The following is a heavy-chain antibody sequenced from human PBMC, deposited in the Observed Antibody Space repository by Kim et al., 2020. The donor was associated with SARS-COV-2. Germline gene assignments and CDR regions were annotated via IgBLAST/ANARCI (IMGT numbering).Heavy chain of an antibody. Sequence: SETLSLTCAVSGGSFSVTSYYWTWLRPPPGKGLEWIGEIDRGGSTNYNPSLTVRVTISLATTNNQFSLILISVTAAATAEYSCARGVASGCYFHCWGGGT. CDR3: ARGVASGCYFHC. J-gene: IGHJ4*02. V-gene: IGHV4-34*01. D-gene: IGHD3-10*01. CDR2: IDRGGST. CDR1: GGSFSVTSYY.